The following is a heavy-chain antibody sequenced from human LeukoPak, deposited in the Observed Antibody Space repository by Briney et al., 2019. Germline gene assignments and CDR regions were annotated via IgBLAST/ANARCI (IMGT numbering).Heavy chain of an antibody. J-gene: IGHJ4*02. CDR1: GFTFDDYA. V-gene: IGHV3-9*01. Sequence: GRSLRLSCAASGFTFDDYAMHWVRQAPGKGLEWVSGISWNSGSIGYADSVKGRFTISRDNAKNTLYLQMNSLRAEDTAVYYCARASGSYYFDYWGQGTLVTVSS. D-gene: IGHD1-26*01. CDR3: ARASGSYYFDY. CDR2: ISWNSGSI.